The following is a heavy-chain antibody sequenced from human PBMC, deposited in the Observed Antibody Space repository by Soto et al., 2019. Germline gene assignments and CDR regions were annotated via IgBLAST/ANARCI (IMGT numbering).Heavy chain of an antibody. CDR2: VNSDGSST. J-gene: IGHJ4*02. Sequence: EVQLVESGGGLVQPGGSLRLSCAASGFTFSSYWMHWVRQAPGKGLVWVSRVNSDGSSTRYADSVKGRFTISRDNAKNTLYLQMNSRRAEDTAVYYGETAVPFDYWGQGTLVTGSS. V-gene: IGHV3-74*01. CDR1: GFTFSSYW. CDR3: ETAVPFDY. D-gene: IGHD2-2*01.